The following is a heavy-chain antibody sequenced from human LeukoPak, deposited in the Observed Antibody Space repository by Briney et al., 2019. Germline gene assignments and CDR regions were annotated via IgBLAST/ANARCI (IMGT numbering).Heavy chain of an antibody. V-gene: IGHV3-23*01. Sequence: GGSLRLSCAASGFTFSSYAMRWVRQAPGQGLQWVSTISGSAGSAYYADSVRGRFTISRDNSKNTLSLQMNSLRAEDTAIYYCAKAFGNSDDYYYYMDVWGKGTTVTVSS. CDR3: AKAFGNSDDYYYYMDV. CDR1: GFTFSSYA. CDR2: ISGSAGSA. J-gene: IGHJ6*03. D-gene: IGHD4-23*01.